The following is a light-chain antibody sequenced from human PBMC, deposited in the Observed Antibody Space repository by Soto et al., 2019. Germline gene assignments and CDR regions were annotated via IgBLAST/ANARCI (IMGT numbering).Light chain of an antibody. CDR1: SSDVGSYNR. J-gene: IGLJ2*01. CDR2: EVS. V-gene: IGLV2-18*01. Sequence: QSALTQPPSVSGSPGQSVTISCTGTSSDVGSYNRVSWYQQPPGTAPKLMIYEVSNRPSGVPDRFFGSKAGNTASLTISGLQAEDEADYYCSLYTSSSTVVFGGGTKVTVL. CDR3: SLYTSSSTVV.